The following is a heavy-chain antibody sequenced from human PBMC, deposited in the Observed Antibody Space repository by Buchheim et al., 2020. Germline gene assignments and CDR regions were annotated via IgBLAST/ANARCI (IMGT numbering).Heavy chain of an antibody. CDR3: ARTKIEATITDY. Sequence: EVHLVESGGGLVKPGGSLRPSCAASAFSFSTYSMNWVRQAPGKGLEWVASISSGGQYIYYRDSVKGRFTISRDNAKDLVFLQMDSLRAEDTAMYFCARTKIEATITDYWGQGTL. J-gene: IGHJ4*02. V-gene: IGHV3-21*01. CDR2: ISSGGQYI. D-gene: IGHD5-12*01. CDR1: AFSFSTYS.